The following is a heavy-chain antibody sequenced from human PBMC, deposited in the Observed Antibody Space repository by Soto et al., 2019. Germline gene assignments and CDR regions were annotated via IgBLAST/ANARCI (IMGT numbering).Heavy chain of an antibody. Sequence: QVQLVQSGADVKRPGASVKVSCKASGYTFSSLAIHWVRQAPGQRLGWKGWSNPGNGNTKFSQSFQGRVTITRDTSASTADMELSSLRSEDTAVYYCARDLDAYNSTGYWGQGTLVTVSS. D-gene: IGHD1-1*01. CDR1: GYTFSSLA. V-gene: IGHV1-3*01. CDR2: SNPGNGNT. J-gene: IGHJ4*02. CDR3: ARDLDAYNSTGY.